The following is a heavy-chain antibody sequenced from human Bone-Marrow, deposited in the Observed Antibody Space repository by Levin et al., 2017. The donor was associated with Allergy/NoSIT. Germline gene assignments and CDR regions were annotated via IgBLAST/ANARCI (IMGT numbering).Heavy chain of an antibody. V-gene: IGHV3-23*01. Sequence: PGGSLRLSCAASGFTFSIYAMRWVRRSPGQGLEWVATMTGSSGVTYYRDSVRGRFTISRVNSKKTLFLQMNSLRAEATAESYCSKDMRNDVTGDAFEIWGLGTVVIVSS. CDR1: GFTFSIYA. CDR3: SKDMRNDVTGDAFEI. CDR2: MTGSSGVT. D-gene: IGHD1-1*01. J-gene: IGHJ3*02.